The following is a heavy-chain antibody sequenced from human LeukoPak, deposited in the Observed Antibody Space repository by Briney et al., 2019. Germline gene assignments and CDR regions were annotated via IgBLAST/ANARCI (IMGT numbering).Heavy chain of an antibody. CDR2: IYYSGST. CDR3: ARPPDYYDSSPYAFDI. V-gene: IGHV4-59*08. J-gene: IGHJ3*02. D-gene: IGHD3-22*01. CDR1: GGSISSYY. Sequence: SETLSLTCTVSGGSISSYYWSWVRQPPGKGLEWIGYIYYSGSTNYNPSLKSRVTIAVDTSKNQFSLKLSSVTAADTAVYYCARPPDYYDSSPYAFDIWGQGTMVAVSS.